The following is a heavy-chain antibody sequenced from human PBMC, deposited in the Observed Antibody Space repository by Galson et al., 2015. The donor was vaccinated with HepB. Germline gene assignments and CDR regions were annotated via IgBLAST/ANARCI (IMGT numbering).Heavy chain of an antibody. D-gene: IGHD5-24*01. Sequence: SLRLSCAASGFTFSSYSMNWVRQAPGKGLEWVSSISSSSSYIYYADSVKGRFTISRDNAKNSLYLQMNSLRAEDTAVYYCARVPTSGYTRGGYYGMDVWGQGTTVTVSS. CDR1: GFTFSSYS. V-gene: IGHV3-21*01. J-gene: IGHJ6*02. CDR2: ISSSSSYI. CDR3: ARVPTSGYTRGGYYGMDV.